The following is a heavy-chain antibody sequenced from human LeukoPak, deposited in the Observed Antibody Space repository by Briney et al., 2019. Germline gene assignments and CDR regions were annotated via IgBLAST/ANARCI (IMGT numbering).Heavy chain of an antibody. CDR2: INPNSGGT. CDR1: GYTFTGYY. CDR3: ARGVDTAMVPYYYYMDV. Sequence: GASVKVSCKASGYTFTGYYMHWVRQAPGQGLEWMGWINPNSGGTNYAQNFQGRVTMTRDTSISTAYMELSRLRSDDTAVYYCARGVDTAMVPYYYYMDVWGKGTTVTVSS. J-gene: IGHJ6*03. V-gene: IGHV1-2*02. D-gene: IGHD5-18*01.